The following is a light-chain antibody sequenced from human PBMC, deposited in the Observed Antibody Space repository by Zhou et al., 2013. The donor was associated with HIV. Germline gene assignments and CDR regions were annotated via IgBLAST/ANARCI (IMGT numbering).Light chain of an antibody. Sequence: DIQMTQSPSTLSASVGDRVTITCRASQSVNKWLAWYQQKPGKAPKLLVYGAFRLESGVPSRFSGSGSGTDYTLTISSLQPEDFATYYCQQINTYPLTFGPGTTVDIK. CDR3: QQINTYPLT. V-gene: IGKV1-5*01. J-gene: IGKJ3*01. CDR1: QSVNKW. CDR2: GAF.